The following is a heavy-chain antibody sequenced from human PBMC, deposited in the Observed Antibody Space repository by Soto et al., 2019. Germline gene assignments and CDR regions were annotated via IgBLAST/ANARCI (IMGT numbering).Heavy chain of an antibody. CDR3: TPTYSGSWHFDY. V-gene: IGHV3-15*01. Sequence: EVQLVESGGGLVQPGGSLRLSCAASGFTFSNAWISWVRQAPGKGLEWVGRIKSKTDGGTTDYAAPVKGRFTISRDDSKNTLYLQMNSLKTEDTAVYYCTPTYSGSWHFDYWGQGTLVTVSS. D-gene: IGHD6-13*01. CDR2: IKSKTDGGTT. J-gene: IGHJ4*02. CDR1: GFTFSNAW.